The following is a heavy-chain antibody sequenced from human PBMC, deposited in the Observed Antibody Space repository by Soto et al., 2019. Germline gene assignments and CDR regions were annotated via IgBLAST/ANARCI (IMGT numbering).Heavy chain of an antibody. CDR3: ARDRTEDIVVVLAAEFDY. J-gene: IGHJ4*02. CDR1: GYTFTSYG. D-gene: IGHD2-15*01. CDR2: ISAYNGNT. V-gene: IGHV1-18*04. Sequence: QVQLVQSGAEVKKPGASVKVSCKASGYTFTSYGISWVRQAPGQGLEWMGWISAYNGNTNYAQKLQGRVTMTTDTSTSTAYMELRSLRSDDTAVYYCARDRTEDIVVVLAAEFDYWGQGTLVTVSS.